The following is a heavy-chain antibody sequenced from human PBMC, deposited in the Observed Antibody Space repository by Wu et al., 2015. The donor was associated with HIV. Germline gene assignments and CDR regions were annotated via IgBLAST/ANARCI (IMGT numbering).Heavy chain of an antibody. CDR1: GYTFTSYG. V-gene: IGHV1-18*01. CDR3: ARGLDRDTAMVTTFGPALSY. Sequence: QVQLVQSGAEVKKPGASVKVSCKASGYTFTSYGISWVRQAPGQGLEWMGWISAYNGNTNYAQKLQGRVTMTTDTSTSTAYMELRSLRSDDTAVYYCARGLDRDTAMVTTFGPALSYWGQGTLVTVSS. J-gene: IGHJ4*02. D-gene: IGHD5-18*01. CDR2: ISAYNGNT.